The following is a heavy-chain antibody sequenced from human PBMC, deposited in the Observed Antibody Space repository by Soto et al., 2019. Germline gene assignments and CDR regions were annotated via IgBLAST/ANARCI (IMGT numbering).Heavy chain of an antibody. V-gene: IGHV3-21*01. CDR2: ISSSSSYI. J-gene: IGHJ4*02. CDR1: GFTFSSYS. D-gene: IGHD2-15*01. CDR3: ARDAKSCSGGSCYPKGLDY. Sequence: EVQLVESGGGLVKPGGSLRLSCAASGFTFSSYSMNWVRQAPGKGLEWVSSISSSSSYIYYADSVKGRFTISRDNAKNSLYLQMNSLRAEDPAVYYCARDAKSCSGGSCYPKGLDYCGQGTLVSVSS.